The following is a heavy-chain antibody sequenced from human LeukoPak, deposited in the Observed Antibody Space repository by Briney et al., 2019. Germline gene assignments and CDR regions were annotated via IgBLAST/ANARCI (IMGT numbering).Heavy chain of an antibody. CDR3: ASTYRYCSGGSCSYYFDY. CDR2: IYYSGSA. CDR1: GGSISSHY. Sequence: SETLSLTCTVSGGSISSHYWRWIRQPPGKGLEWIGYIYYSGSANYNPSLKSRVTISGDTSKNQFSLKLSSVTAADSAVYYCASTYRYCSGGSCSYYFDYWGQGTLVTVSS. D-gene: IGHD2-15*01. V-gene: IGHV4-59*11. J-gene: IGHJ4*02.